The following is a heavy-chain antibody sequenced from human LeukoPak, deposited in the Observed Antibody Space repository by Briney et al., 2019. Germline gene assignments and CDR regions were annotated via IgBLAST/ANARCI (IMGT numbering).Heavy chain of an antibody. CDR1: GGTFSSYA. CDR2: IIPIFGTA. V-gene: IGHV1-69*13. Sequence: SVKVSCKASGGTFSSYAISWVRQAPGQGLEWMGGIIPIFGTANYAQKFQGRVTITADESTSTAYMELSSLRSEDTAVYYCARDGVAVAATRNYYYYGMDVWGQGTTVTVSS. CDR3: ARDGVAVAATRNYYYYGMDV. J-gene: IGHJ6*02. D-gene: IGHD6-19*01.